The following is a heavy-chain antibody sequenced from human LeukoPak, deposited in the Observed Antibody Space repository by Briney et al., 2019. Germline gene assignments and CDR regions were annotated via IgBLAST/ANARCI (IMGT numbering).Heavy chain of an antibody. V-gene: IGHV3-11*04. D-gene: IGHD4-17*01. Sequence: PGGSLRLSCAASGFTFSDYYMSWIRQAPGKGLECGSYISSSGSTIYYADSVKGRFTISRDNAKNSLYLQMNSLRAEDTAVYYCARDSYGDYVQDGFDIWGQGTMVTVSS. CDR2: ISSSGSTI. CDR3: ARDSYGDYVQDGFDI. CDR1: GFTFSDYY. J-gene: IGHJ3*02.